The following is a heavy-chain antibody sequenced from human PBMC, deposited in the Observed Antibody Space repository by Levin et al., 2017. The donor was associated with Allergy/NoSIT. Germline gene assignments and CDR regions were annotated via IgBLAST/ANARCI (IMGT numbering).Heavy chain of an antibody. V-gene: IGHV4-59*01. CDR3: ARMGDTAMVDPFDY. CDR1: GGSISNYY. Sequence: SETLSLTCTVSGGSISNYYWSWIRQPPGKGLEWIGYIYSSGSTNYNPSLKSRVTISVDTSKSQFSLKLTSVTAADTAVSYCARMGDTAMVDPFDYWGQGTLVTVSS. D-gene: IGHD5-18*01. CDR2: IYSSGST. J-gene: IGHJ4*02.